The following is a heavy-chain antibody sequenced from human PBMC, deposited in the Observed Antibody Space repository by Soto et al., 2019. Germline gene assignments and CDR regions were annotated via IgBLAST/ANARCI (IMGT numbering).Heavy chain of an antibody. V-gene: IGHV1-8*01. Sequence: QVELVQSGAEVKKPGASVKVSCQASEDTFTHYDINWVRQATGQGLEWMGWMNPNTGNIDYAHKFQGRVTITRDTSTRTVYMELSSLRSDDTAVYYCVRRVASGHRSWFDPWGHGTLVTVSS. CDR3: VRRVASGHRSWFDP. CDR2: MNPNTGNI. CDR1: EDTFTHYD. J-gene: IGHJ5*02. D-gene: IGHD2-21*01.